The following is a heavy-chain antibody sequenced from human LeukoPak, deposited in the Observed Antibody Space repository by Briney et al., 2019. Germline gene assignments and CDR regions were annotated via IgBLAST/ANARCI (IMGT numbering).Heavy chain of an antibody. V-gene: IGHV3-21*01. D-gene: IGHD5-24*01. Sequence: GGSLRLSCAASGFTFSSYSMNWVRQAPGKGLEWVSSISSSSSYIYYADSVKGRFTISRDNAKNSLYLQMSSLRAEDTAVYYCARDHARDGYNYGYWGQGTLVTVSS. CDR3: ARDHARDGYNYGY. CDR2: ISSSSSYI. CDR1: GFTFSSYS. J-gene: IGHJ4*02.